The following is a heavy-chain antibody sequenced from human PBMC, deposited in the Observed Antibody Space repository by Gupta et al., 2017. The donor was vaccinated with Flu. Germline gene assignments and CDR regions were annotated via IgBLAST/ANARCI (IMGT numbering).Heavy chain of an antibody. CDR3: AGRRQVEVDAEYFEI. CDR2: INHSGDP. Sequence: SGHWWAWIRQPPGKGLEYIGEINHSGDPNYRPSLKSRVAISVDTSKNQFSLKLNYVREAATAVYYCAGRRQVEVDAEYFEIGGQETVVPVSA. J-gene: IGHJ3*02. CDR1: SGHW. D-gene: IGHD1-1*01. V-gene: IGHV4-34*01.